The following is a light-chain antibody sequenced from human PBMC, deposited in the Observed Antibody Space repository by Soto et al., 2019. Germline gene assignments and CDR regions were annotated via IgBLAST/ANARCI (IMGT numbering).Light chain of an antibody. V-gene: IGKV3D-15*01. CDR1: QSVSSN. CDR3: QQYNNWLLT. CDR2: GAS. J-gene: IGKJ4*01. Sequence: EIVMTQSPATLSVSQGEIATLSCRASQSVSSNLAWYQQQPGQAPRLLIYGASIRATGIPSRFSGSGSGTEFTLTISSLQSEDFAVYYCQQYNNWLLTFGGGTKVEIK.